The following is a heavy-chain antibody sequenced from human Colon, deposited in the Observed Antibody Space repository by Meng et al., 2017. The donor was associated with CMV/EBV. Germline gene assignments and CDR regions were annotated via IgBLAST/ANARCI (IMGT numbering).Heavy chain of an antibody. J-gene: IGHJ4*02. CDR1: GGSISSSNYY. CDR3: AAYHGSATFHYNGIDH. D-gene: IGHD3-10*01. Sequence: SETLSLTCTVSGGSISSSNYYWGWIRQAPGKGLEWIGSIYYSGSTYYNAALNSRVTISVDMSKSQFSLKLTSVTAADTAVYYCAAYHGSATFHYNGIDHWGQGTLVTVSS. V-gene: IGHV4-39*07. CDR2: IYYSGST.